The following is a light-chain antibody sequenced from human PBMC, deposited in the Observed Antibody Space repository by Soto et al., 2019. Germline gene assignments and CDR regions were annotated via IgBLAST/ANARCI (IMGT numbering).Light chain of an antibody. CDR1: QRINNN. V-gene: IGKV3-15*01. CDR2: GAS. Sequence: EIVMTQSPATLSVSAGERATLSCRASQRINNNLAWYQQRPGQAPRLLIYGASTRATGIPARFSGSGSGTEFTLTISSLQSEDFAVYLCQQYSNWPPYTFGQGTKVDIK. CDR3: QQYSNWPPYT. J-gene: IGKJ2*01.